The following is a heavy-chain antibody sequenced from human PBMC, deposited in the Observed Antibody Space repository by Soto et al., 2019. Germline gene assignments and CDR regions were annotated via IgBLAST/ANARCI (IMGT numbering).Heavy chain of an antibody. J-gene: IGHJ6*02. CDR1: GYSFTSYW. Sequence: PGESLKISCKGSGYSFTSYWIGWVRQMPGKGLEWMGIIYPGDSDTRYSPSFQGQVTISADKSISTAYLQWSSLKASDTARYYCARTAAAGKYYYGVDVWGQGTTVTVSS. V-gene: IGHV5-51*01. CDR3: ARTAAAGKYYYGVDV. CDR2: IYPGDSDT. D-gene: IGHD6-13*01.